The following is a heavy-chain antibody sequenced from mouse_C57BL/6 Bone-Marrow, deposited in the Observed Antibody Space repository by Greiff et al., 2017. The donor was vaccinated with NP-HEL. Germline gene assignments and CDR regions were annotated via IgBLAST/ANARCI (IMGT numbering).Heavy chain of an antibody. V-gene: IGHV1-81*01. D-gene: IGHD1-1*01. CDR1: GYTFTSYG. CDR3: ARSGSSPLYYAMDY. Sequence: VQLQQSGAELARPGASVKLSCKASGYTFTSYGISWVKQRTGQGLEWIGEIYPRSGNTYYNEKFKGKATLTADKSSSTAYMELRSLTSEDSAVYVCARSGSSPLYYAMDYWGQGTSVTVSS. CDR2: IYPRSGNT. J-gene: IGHJ4*01.